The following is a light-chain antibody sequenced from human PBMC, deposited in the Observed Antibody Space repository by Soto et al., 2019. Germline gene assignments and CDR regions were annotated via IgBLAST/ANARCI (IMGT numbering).Light chain of an antibody. Sequence: QSALTQPASVSGSPGQSITISCAGTSSDVGGHNYVSWYQQHPGTAPKLLIYDVNNRPSGVSNRFSGSKSGNSASLTISGLQAEDEADYFCYSHGSSRTLVVFGAGTKLTVL. CDR3: YSHGSSRTLVV. J-gene: IGLJ1*01. V-gene: IGLV2-14*03. CDR1: SSDVGGHNY. CDR2: DVN.